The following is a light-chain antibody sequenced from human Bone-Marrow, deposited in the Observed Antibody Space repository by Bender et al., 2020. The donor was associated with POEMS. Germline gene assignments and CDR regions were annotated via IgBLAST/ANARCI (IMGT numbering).Light chain of an antibody. CDR2: EES. V-gene: IGLV2-23*01. Sequence: QSALTQPASVSGSPGQSITISCTGSSSDVGNYILVSWYQQHPGKAPKLILYEESKRPSGVSSRFSGSKSGNTASLTISGLQAEDEADYYCCSYTGGSSYVFGSGTKVTVL. J-gene: IGLJ1*01. CDR3: CSYTGGSSYV. CDR1: SSDVGNYIL.